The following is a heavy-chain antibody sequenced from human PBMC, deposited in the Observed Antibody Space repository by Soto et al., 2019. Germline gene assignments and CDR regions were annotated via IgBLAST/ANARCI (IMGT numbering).Heavy chain of an antibody. CDR2: ISYDGSNK. Sequence: GSLRLSCAASGFTFSSYGMHWVRQAPGKGLEWVAVISYDGSNKYYADSVKGRFTISRDNSKNTLYLQMNSLRAEDTAVYYCAKVRGGTLGGDYFDYWGQGTLVTVSS. V-gene: IGHV3-30*18. D-gene: IGHD1-26*01. CDR3: AKVRGGTLGGDYFDY. J-gene: IGHJ4*02. CDR1: GFTFSSYG.